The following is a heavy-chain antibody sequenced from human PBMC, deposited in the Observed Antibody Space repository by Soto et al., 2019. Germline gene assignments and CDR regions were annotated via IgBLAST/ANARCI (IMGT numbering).Heavy chain of an antibody. J-gene: IGHJ6*03. CDR2: MNHNSGDT. Sequence: QVQLEQSGAEVKKPGASVTVSCKASGSRFSDYYLHWVRQAPGQGPEWMGWMNHNSGDTKYAQKFTGRVTMTKDTSVRTAFMELNWLKSDDTAVYYCARESGGATATLDYYDFYMALWGIGPTVNVSS. CDR3: ARESGGATATLDYYDFYMAL. CDR1: GSRFSDYY. D-gene: IGHD5-12*01. V-gene: IGHV1-2*02.